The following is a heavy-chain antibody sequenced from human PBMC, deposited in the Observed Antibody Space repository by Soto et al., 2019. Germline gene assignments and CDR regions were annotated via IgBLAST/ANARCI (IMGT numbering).Heavy chain of an antibody. CDR1: GGTFSSYA. J-gene: IGHJ6*02. Sequence: QVQLVQSGAEVKKPGSSVKVSCKASGGTFSSYAISWVRQAPGQGLEWMGGIIPIFGTANYAQKFQGRVTITADESTSTAYMELSILRSEDTAVYYCARDGRGYSYGNYYYGMDVWGQGTTVTFSS. D-gene: IGHD5-18*01. CDR2: IIPIFGTA. V-gene: IGHV1-69*01. CDR3: ARDGRGYSYGNYYYGMDV.